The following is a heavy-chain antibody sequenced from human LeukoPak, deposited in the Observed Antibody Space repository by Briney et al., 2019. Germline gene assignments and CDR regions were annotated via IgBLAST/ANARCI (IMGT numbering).Heavy chain of an antibody. CDR2: IYPGDSDT. V-gene: IGHV5-51*01. D-gene: IGHD6-19*01. Sequence: GESLKISCKGSGYSFTSYWIGWVRQMPGKGLEWMGSIYPGDSDTRYSPSFQGQVPISADKSISTAYLQWRSLKASDTAMYYCARRAGGYSSGWYSYYFDYWGQGPLVTVSS. J-gene: IGHJ4*02. CDR3: ARRAGGYSSGWYSYYFDY. CDR1: GYSFTSYW.